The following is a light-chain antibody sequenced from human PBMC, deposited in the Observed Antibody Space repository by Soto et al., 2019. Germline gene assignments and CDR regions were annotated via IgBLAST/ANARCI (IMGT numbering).Light chain of an antibody. J-gene: IGLJ1*01. V-gene: IGLV1-40*01. Sequence: QSVLTQPPSVSGARGQRCTISCTGSISNIGAGYDVHWYQQLPETAPKLLIFGDSNRPSGVPDRFSGSKSGTSASLVITGLQADDEADYYCQSNDNGLSGSDVFGTGTKVTVL. CDR1: ISNIGAGYD. CDR2: GDS. CDR3: QSNDNGLSGSDV.